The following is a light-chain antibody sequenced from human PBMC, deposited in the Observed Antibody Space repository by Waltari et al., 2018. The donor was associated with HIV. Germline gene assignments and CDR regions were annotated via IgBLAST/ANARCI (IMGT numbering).Light chain of an antibody. CDR2: DST. Sequence: SSDLTQDPAVSVALGETVRITCRGDTLRSYYAAWYQQKPGQAPILVIYDSTNRPSGIPVRFSGSTSGGTASLTITGAQAEDEADYYCNSRDSSDTSYVFGPGTYVTVL. CDR3: NSRDSSDTSYV. J-gene: IGLJ1*01. CDR1: TLRSYY. V-gene: IGLV3-19*01.